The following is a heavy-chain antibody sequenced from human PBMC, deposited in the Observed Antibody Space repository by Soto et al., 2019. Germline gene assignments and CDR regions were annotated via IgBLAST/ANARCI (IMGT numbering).Heavy chain of an antibody. V-gene: IGHV4-34*01. D-gene: IGHD2-2*01. CDR2: IKQSGGT. CDR1: GASLSGYD. J-gene: IGHJ3*01. Sequence: SETLSLTCAVYGASLSGYDWSWIRQPPGKGLEWIGEIKQSGGTNYNPSLKSRVTISMDTSKNQFSLRLKSVTAADTARYYCARDPYANAFDVWGRGTMGTVSS. CDR3: ARDPYANAFDV.